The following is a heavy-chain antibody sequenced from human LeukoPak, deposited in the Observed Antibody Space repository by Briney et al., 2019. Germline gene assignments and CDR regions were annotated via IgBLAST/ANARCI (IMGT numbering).Heavy chain of an antibody. Sequence: ASVKVSCQASGYTFTGYYMHWVRQAPGEGREWMGWINPNSGDTKYAQKLEGRVTMTTDTSTSTAYMELRSLRSDETAVYYYGREGNSVTTPLYYYYLDVWGKGTTVTVSS. V-gene: IGHV1-2*02. CDR1: GYTFTGYY. CDR2: INPNSGDT. J-gene: IGHJ6*03. D-gene: IGHD4-11*01. CDR3: GREGNSVTTPLYYYYLDV.